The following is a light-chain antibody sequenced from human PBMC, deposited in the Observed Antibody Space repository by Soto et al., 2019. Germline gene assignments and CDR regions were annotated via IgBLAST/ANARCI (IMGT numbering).Light chain of an antibody. J-gene: IGKJ2*01. V-gene: IGKV3-20*01. CDR2: DAY. CDR1: QSVRSNF. Sequence: EIVLTQSPGTLSLSPGDTATLSCRAIQSVRSNFLAWYQHKPGQAPRLLIHDAYSRATGIPDRFSGSGSDRDFTLTIIRLEPEDFAVYYCQQYAGSPRTFGQGTKLEIK. CDR3: QQYAGSPRT.